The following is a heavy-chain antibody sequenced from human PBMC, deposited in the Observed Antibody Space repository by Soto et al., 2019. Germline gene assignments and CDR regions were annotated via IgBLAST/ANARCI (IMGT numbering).Heavy chain of an antibody. CDR2: IYPGDSDT. J-gene: IGHJ6*02. V-gene: IGHV5-51*01. CDR1: GYSFTSYW. CDR3: ARLRYSSSWNYYYYGMDV. Sequence: GESLKISCKGSGYSFTSYWIGWVRQMPGKGLEWMGIIYPGDSDTRYSPSFQGQVTISADKSISTAYLQWSSLKASDTAMYYCARLRYSSSWNYYYYGMDVWGQGTTVTVSS. D-gene: IGHD6-13*01.